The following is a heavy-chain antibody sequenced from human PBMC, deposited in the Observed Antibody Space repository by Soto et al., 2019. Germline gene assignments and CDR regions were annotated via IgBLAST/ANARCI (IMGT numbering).Heavy chain of an antibody. V-gene: IGHV4-59*08. CDR2: IYYSGST. CDR1: GGSISSYY. Sequence: SETLSLTCTVSGGSISSYYWSWIRQPPGKGLEWIGYIYYSGSTNYNPSLKSRVTISVDTSKNQFSLKLSSVTAADTAVYYCARSSTSCPACGPYYYYYYMDVWGKGTTVTVSS. J-gene: IGHJ6*03. D-gene: IGHD2-2*01. CDR3: ARSSTSCPACGPYYYYYYMDV.